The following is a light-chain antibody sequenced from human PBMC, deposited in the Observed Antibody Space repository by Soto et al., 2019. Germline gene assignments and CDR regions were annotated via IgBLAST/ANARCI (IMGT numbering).Light chain of an antibody. CDR3: AAWDDSLSGHVV. V-gene: IGLV1-44*01. Sequence: QSVLTQPPSASGTPGQRVTISCSGSSPNIGSNTVNWFQQLPETAPKVLIYYNDQRPSGVPDRFSGSKSGTSASLAISGLQPEDEADYYCAAWDDSLSGHVVFGGGTKLTVL. J-gene: IGLJ2*01. CDR2: YND. CDR1: SPNIGSNT.